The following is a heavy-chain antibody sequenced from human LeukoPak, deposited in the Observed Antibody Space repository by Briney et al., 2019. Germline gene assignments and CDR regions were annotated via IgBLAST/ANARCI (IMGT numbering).Heavy chain of an antibody. CDR2: INHSGST. Sequence: SETLSLTCAVYGGSFSGYYWSWIRQPPGKGLEGIGEINHSGSTNYNPSLKSRGTISVDTSKNQFSLKLSSVTAADTAVYYCARHYRPGLLWFGHLWHQGTRVTLSS. CDR1: GGSFSGYY. J-gene: IGHJ5*02. CDR3: ARHYRPGLLWFGHL. D-gene: IGHD3-10*01. V-gene: IGHV4-34*01.